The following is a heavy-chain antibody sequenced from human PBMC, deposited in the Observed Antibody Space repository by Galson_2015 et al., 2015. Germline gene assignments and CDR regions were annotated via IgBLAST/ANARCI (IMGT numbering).Heavy chain of an antibody. D-gene: IGHD3-3*01. J-gene: IGHJ4*01. CDR2: IRSKAYGGTT. V-gene: IGHV3-49*03. Sequence: SLRLSCAASGFTFGDYAMSWFRPAPGKGLEWVGFIRSKAYGGTTEYAASVKGRFTISRDDSKSIAYLQLNSLKTEDTGVYYCTREHSKTRKITILGVFTPCFDCSGHATLVPVSS. CDR3: TREHSKTRKITILGVFTPCFDC. CDR1: GFTFGDYA.